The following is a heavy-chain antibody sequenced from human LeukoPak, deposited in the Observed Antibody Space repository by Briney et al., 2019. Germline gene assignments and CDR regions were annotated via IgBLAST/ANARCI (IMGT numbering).Heavy chain of an antibody. CDR2: TNPNSGNT. CDR1: GYSFSSYD. CDR3: TRAGERPIRYFDC. D-gene: IGHD3-9*01. V-gene: IGHV1-8*01. Sequence: ASVKVSCKASGYSFSSYDTNWVRQATGQGLEWMGWTNPNSGNTGYAQEFQGRVSMTRNTSINTAYMELSSLRSEDTALYFCTRAGERPIRYFDCWGQGTLVTVSS. J-gene: IGHJ4*02.